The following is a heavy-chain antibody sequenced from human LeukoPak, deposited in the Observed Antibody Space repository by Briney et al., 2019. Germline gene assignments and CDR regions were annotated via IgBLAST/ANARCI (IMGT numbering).Heavy chain of an antibody. CDR1: GFAFSSLA. CDR3: AKDARRTNGWYFFDY. V-gene: IGHV3-23*01. J-gene: IGHJ4*02. D-gene: IGHD6-19*01. CDR2: ISDSGSIT. Sequence: TGGSLRLSCAASGFAFSSLAMGWVRQAPGKGLEWVSVISDSGSITYYADSEKGRFTISRDNSKNTLFLQMNSLGAEDTAVYYCAKDARRTNGWYFFDYWGQGTLVTVSS.